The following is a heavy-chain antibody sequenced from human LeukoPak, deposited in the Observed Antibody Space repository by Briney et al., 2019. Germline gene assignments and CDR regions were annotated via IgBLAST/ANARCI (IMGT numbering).Heavy chain of an antibody. V-gene: IGHV4-59*12. CDR3: YGRRGLFDY. CDR2: IYNSGST. CDR1: GGSISIYY. D-gene: IGHD4-17*01. Sequence: SETLSLTCTVSGGSISIYYWSWIRQPPGKGLEWIGYIYNSGSTYYNPSLKSRVTISVDTSKNQFSLKLSSVTAADTAVYYCYGRRGLFDYWGQGTLVTVSS. J-gene: IGHJ4*02.